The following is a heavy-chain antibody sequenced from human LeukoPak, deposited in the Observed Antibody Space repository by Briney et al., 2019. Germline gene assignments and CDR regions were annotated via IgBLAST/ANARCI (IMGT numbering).Heavy chain of an antibody. Sequence: GSLRLSCAASGFTVSSNYMSWVRQTPGKGLEWVSIIHSGGTTNYVDSVKGRFTIPRDNSRNTLYLQMNSLRAEDTAVYYCARDCSSSCSPYYGMDVWGQGTTVTVPS. V-gene: IGHV3-53*01. D-gene: IGHD2-2*01. CDR2: IHSGGTT. J-gene: IGHJ6*02. CDR3: ARDCSSSCSPYYGMDV. CDR1: GFTVSSNY.